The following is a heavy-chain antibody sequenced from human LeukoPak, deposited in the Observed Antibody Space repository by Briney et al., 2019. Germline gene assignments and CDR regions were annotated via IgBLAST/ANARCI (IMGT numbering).Heavy chain of an antibody. CDR1: GYTFTSYY. CDR2: INPSGGST. Sequence: GASVTVSCKASGYTFTSYYMHWVRQAPGQGLEWMGIINPSGGSTSYAQKFQGRVTMTRDTSTSTVYMELSSLRSEDTAVYYCARERAGASGYYYYGMDVWGQGTTVTVSS. D-gene: IGHD1-26*01. CDR3: ARERAGASGYYYYGMDV. V-gene: IGHV1-46*01. J-gene: IGHJ6*02.